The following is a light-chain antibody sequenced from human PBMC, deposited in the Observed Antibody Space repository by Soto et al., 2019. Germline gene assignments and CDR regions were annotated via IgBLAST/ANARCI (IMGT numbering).Light chain of an antibody. V-gene: IGKV1-39*01. CDR3: QQSYSVPR. J-gene: IGKJ1*01. CDR2: AAS. CDR1: RSISNY. Sequence: DIQMTQSPSSLSASVGDRVTITCRACRSISNYLNWYQQKSGKAPRLLIYAASSLQTGVPSRFSGTGAGTAFTLTITSLQPEDSATYYCQQSYSVPRFGQGTRV.